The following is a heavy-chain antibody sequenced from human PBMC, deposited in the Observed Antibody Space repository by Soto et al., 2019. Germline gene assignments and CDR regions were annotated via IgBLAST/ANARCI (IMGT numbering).Heavy chain of an antibody. V-gene: IGHV3-30*18. D-gene: IGHD6-6*01. CDR3: AKDSCLAARFVN. CDR1: GFSFSNFD. CDR2: ISANGGKR. Sequence: QVQLVESGGGVVQPGTSLRLSCAASGFSFSNFDMHWVRQAPGKGLEWVAVISANGGKRYYIDSMQGRISMSRDNSNNSLILQLDSLTNDDASIYYCAKDSCLAARFVNWGQGALVTVSS. J-gene: IGHJ4*02.